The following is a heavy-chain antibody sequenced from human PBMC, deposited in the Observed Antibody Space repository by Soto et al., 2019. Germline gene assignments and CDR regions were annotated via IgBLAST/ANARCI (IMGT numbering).Heavy chain of an antibody. CDR1: GFNFNNYG. V-gene: IGHV3-21*01. CDR3: ARVVYYDSSGFGL. Sequence: GGSLRLSCTASGFNFNNYGMSWVRQAPGKGLEWVSSISSTSDYIYYGDSVKGRFTISRDNAKSSLYLEMNSLRVEDTAVYYCARVVYYDSSGFGLWGQGTMVTVSS. CDR2: ISSTSDYI. J-gene: IGHJ3*01. D-gene: IGHD3-22*01.